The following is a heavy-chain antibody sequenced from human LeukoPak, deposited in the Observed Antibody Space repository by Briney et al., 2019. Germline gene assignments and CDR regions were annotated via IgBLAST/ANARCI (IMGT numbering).Heavy chain of an antibody. V-gene: IGHV4-59*01. Sequence: KPSETLSLTCTVSGGSISSYYWSWIRQPPGKGLEWIGYIYYSGSTNYNPSLKSRVTISVDTSKNQFSLKLSSVTAADTAMYYCARGSPRDPIDYWGQGTLVTVSS. J-gene: IGHJ4*02. CDR2: IYYSGST. CDR1: GGSISSYY. D-gene: IGHD6-13*01. CDR3: ARGSPRDPIDY.